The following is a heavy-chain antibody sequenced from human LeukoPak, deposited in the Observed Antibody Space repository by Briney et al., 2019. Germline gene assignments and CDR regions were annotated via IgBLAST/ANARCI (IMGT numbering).Heavy chain of an antibody. CDR3: AMYTSGTMFDS. CDR1: GASINIDTNY. V-gene: IGHV4-39*07. Sequence: PSQTLPLTCTVSGASINIDTNYCGWVRQPPGKGLEWIGSVHSGGRTHSNPSLKTRLTMSRDTSQNQFSLQLSSLTAADTAVYFCAMYTSGTMFDSWGQGILVTVSS. J-gene: IGHJ4*02. D-gene: IGHD3-3*01. CDR2: VHSGGRT.